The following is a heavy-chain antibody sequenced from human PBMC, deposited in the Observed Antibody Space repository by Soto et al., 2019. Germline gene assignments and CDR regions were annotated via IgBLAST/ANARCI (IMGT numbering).Heavy chain of an antibody. J-gene: IGHJ4*02. V-gene: IGHV4-34*01. CDR1: GGSFSDHD. D-gene: IGHD3-9*01. CDR3: ARQGYFDSTWKGYLDY. Sequence: SETLSLTCAVYGGSFSDHDCSWIRQPPWKGLEWIGEINHSGNTNYKPSLKSRVTMSIDTSKNQFSLKLNSVTAADTAVYYCARQGYFDSTWKGYLDYLGQGILFTVSS. CDR2: INHSGNT.